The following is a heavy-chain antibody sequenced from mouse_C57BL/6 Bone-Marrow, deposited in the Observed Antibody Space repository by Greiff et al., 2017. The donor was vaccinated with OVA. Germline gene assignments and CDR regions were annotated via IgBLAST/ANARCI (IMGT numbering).Heavy chain of an antibody. CDR1: GFTFSSYG. CDR3: ARSYYYGSPWFAY. V-gene: IGHV5-6*01. D-gene: IGHD1-1*01. J-gene: IGHJ3*01. CDR2: ISSGGSYT. Sequence: EVQGVESGGDLVKPGGSLKLSCAASGFTFSSYGMSWVRQTPDKRLEWVATISSGGSYTYYPDSVKGRFTISRDNAKNTLYLQMSSLKSEDTAMYYWARSYYYGSPWFAYWGQGTLVTVSA.